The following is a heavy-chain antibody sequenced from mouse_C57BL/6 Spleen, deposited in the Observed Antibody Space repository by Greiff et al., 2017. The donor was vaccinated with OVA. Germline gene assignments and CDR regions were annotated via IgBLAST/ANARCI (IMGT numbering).Heavy chain of an antibody. J-gene: IGHJ4*01. CDR2: IYPGDGDT. D-gene: IGHD1-1*01. V-gene: IGHV1-80*01. CDR3: AREGDYYGSSYGNAMDY. CDR1: GYAFSSYW. Sequence: QVQLQQSGAELVKPGASVKISCKASGYAFSSYWMNWVKQRPGKGLEWIGQIYPGDGDTNYNGKFKGKATLTADKSSSTAYMQLSSLTSEDSAVYFCAREGDYYGSSYGNAMDYWGQGTSVTVSS.